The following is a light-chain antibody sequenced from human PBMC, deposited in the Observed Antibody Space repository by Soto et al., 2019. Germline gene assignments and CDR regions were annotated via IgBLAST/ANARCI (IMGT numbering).Light chain of an antibody. CDR3: SSYTSSSTLVV. Sequence: QSALTQPASVSGSPGQSITISCTGTSSDVGGYNYVSWYQQHPGKAPKLMIYDVSNRPPGVSNRFSGSKSGNTASLTISGLQAEDEADYYCSSYTSSSTLVVFGGGTKLPVL. CDR1: SSDVGGYNY. CDR2: DVS. J-gene: IGLJ2*01. V-gene: IGLV2-14*01.